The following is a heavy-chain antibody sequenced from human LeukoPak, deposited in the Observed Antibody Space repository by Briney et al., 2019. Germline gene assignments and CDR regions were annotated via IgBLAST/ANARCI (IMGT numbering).Heavy chain of an antibody. CDR3: ARRRYCDY. CDR2: IYYSGST. CDR1: GGSISSYY. J-gene: IGHJ4*02. V-gene: IGHV4-59*12. Sequence: SETLSLTCTVSGGSISSYYWSWIRQPPGKGLEWIGYIYYSGSTNYNPSLKSRVAISVDTSKNQFSLNLSSVTAADTAVYYCARRRYCDYWGQGTLVTVSS.